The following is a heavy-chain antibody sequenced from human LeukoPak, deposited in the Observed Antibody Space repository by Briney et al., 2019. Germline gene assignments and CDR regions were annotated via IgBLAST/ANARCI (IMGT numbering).Heavy chain of an antibody. V-gene: IGHV3-21*01. CDR1: GFTFSNSA. Sequence: PGGSLRLSCAASGFTFSNSAMNWVRQVPGEGLEWVSSIDYDSSHIYYAASVRGRFTISRDNARNSVYLQMNSLRVEDTAVYYCARDPLRYLRVGHYDYWGQGTLVAVSS. CDR3: ARDPLRYLRVGHYDY. D-gene: IGHD3-9*01. J-gene: IGHJ4*02. CDR2: IDYDSSHI.